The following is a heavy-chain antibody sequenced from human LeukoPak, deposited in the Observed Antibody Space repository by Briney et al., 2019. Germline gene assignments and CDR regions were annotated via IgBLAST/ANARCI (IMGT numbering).Heavy chain of an antibody. CDR2: ISYDGSNK. CDR3: AKDLNTYRYDSRDLQH. D-gene: IGHD3-22*01. J-gene: IGHJ1*01. Sequence: GGSLRLSCAASGFSFNTYGMHWVRQGPGKGLEWVAVISYDGSNKWYADSVKGRFTISRDNSKNALYLQMNSLRPEDTAVYFCAKDLNTYRYDSRDLQHWGQGILVTVSS. V-gene: IGHV3-30*18. CDR1: GFSFNTYG.